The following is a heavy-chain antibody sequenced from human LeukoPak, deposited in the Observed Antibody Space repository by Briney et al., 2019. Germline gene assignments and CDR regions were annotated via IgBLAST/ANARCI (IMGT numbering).Heavy chain of an antibody. CDR2: INPNSGGT. CDR3: VRARYSSAWFDS. D-gene: IGHD6-25*01. J-gene: IGHJ5*01. V-gene: IGHV1-2*02. CDR1: GYTFTGYY. Sequence: ASVKVSCKASGYTFTGYYMHWVRQAPGQGLEWMGWINPNSGGTNYAQKFQGRVNMTSDTPMTTAYMELNSLKSEDTAVYYCVRARYSSAWFDSWGHGTVVIVSS.